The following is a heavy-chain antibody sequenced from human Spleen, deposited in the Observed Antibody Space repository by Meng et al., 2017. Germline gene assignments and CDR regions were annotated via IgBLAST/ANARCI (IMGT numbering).Heavy chain of an antibody. CDR3: ARGPTTMAHDFDY. D-gene: IGHD4-11*01. Sequence: HLCGAVLFKPWSNLSLTCCVAGVSVCEYYWSRNRPTPGQGLEWNWEINHGWSNNYNPSLESRATISEDTSQNNLYLKLSSVTAANSAVYYCARGPTTMAHDFDYWGQGTLVTVSS. CDR1: GVSVCEYY. J-gene: IGHJ4*02. CDR2: INHGWSN. V-gene: IGHV4-34*01.